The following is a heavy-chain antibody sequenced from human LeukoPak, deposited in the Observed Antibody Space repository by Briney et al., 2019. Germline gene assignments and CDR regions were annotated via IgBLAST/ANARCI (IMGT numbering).Heavy chain of an antibody. Sequence: GGSLRLSCAASGFTFSSYWMSWVRQAPGKGLEWVANTKRDGTEKYFVDSVKGRFTISRDNAENSLFLQMNSLRAEDTAVYYCARARDYGSGKANAFDIWGQGTMVTVSS. CDR1: GFTFSSYW. CDR3: ARARDYGSGKANAFDI. J-gene: IGHJ3*02. CDR2: TKRDGTEK. D-gene: IGHD3-10*01. V-gene: IGHV3-7*05.